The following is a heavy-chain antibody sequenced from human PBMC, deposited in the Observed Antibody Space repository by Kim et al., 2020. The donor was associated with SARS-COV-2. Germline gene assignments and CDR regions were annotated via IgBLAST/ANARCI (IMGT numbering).Heavy chain of an antibody. Sequence: TWYADSVKGRFTISRDNSKNALYLQINSLKVEDTAVYYCAKDRGGGTDWGQGTLVTVSS. J-gene: IGHJ4*02. CDR2: T. V-gene: IGHV3-23*01. CDR3: AKDRGGGTD. D-gene: IGHD3-10*01.